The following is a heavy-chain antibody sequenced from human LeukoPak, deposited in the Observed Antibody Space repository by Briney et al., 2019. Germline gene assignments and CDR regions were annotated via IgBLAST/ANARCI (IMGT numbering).Heavy chain of an antibody. CDR1: GGSFSGYY. CDR2: IYHSGST. D-gene: IGHD6-13*01. Sequence: SETLSLACAVYGGSFSGYYWSWIRQPPGKGLEWIGSIYHSGSTYFNPSLKSRVTISVDTSKNQFSLTLSSVTAADTAVYFCARVAASGTALDAFDNWGQGTMVTVSS. V-gene: IGHV4-34*01. J-gene: IGHJ3*02. CDR3: ARVAASGTALDAFDN.